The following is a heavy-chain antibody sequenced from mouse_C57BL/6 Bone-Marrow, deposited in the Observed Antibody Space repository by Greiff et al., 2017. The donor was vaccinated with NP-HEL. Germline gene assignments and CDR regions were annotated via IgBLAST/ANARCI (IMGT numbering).Heavy chain of an antibody. CDR3: TRYCGSSPDC. CDR2: IDPANGDT. Sequence: VQLQQSGAELVRPGASVKLSCTASGFNIKDDYMHWVKQRPEQGLEWIGWIDPANGDTEYASKFQGKATITADTSSNTAYLQLSSLTSEDTAVYYCTRYCGSSPDCGGRGTTLTVSS. CDR1: GFNIKDDY. D-gene: IGHD1-1*01. J-gene: IGHJ2*01. V-gene: IGHV14-4*01.